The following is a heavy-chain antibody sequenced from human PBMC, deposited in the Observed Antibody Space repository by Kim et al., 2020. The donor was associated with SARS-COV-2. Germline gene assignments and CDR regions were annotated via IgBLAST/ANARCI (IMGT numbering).Heavy chain of an antibody. Sequence: GGSLRLSCAASGFTFSSYAMSWVRQAPGKGLEWVSAISGSGGSTYYADSVKGRFTISRDNSKNTLYLQMNSLRAEDTAVYYCAKDADYDILTGYGYYFDYWGQGTLVTVST. V-gene: IGHV3-23*01. CDR3: AKDADYDILTGYGYYFDY. CDR1: GFTFSSYA. CDR2: ISGSGGST. D-gene: IGHD3-9*01. J-gene: IGHJ4*02.